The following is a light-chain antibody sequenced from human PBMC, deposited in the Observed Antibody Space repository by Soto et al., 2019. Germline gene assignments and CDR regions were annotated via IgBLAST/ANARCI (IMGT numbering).Light chain of an antibody. CDR1: SSDVGGYNY. J-gene: IGLJ1*01. V-gene: IGLV2-14*01. CDR3: SSYTSTSTDV. Sequence: QSALTQPASVSGSPGRSITISCTGTSSDVGGYNYVSWYQQHPGKAPKLMIYEVSNRPSGVSNRFSGSKSGNTASLTISGLQAEDEADYYCSSYTSTSTDVLGTGTKVTXL. CDR2: EVS.